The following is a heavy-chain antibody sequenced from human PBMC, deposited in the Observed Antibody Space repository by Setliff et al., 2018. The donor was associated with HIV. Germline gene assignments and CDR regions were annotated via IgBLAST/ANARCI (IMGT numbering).Heavy chain of an antibody. Sequence: SETLSLTCSVSGGSMSGYYWNWIRQPAGKGLEWIGRIYSSGSTNHNPSLKSRGTMSVDTSKNQFSLKLTSVTATDTAVYYCARAPSSYSGRFGWFDPWGQGTLVTVSS. V-gene: IGHV4-4*07. CDR3: ARAPSSYSGRFGWFDP. CDR1: GGSMSGYY. D-gene: IGHD1-26*01. J-gene: IGHJ5*02. CDR2: IYSSGST.